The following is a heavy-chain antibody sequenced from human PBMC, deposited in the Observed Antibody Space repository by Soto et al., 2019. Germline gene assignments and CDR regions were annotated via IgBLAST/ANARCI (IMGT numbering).Heavy chain of an antibody. Sequence: GGSLRLSCAASGFTFDDYAIHWVRQAPGKGLEWVSGISWNSGSIGYADSVKGRFTISRDNAKNSLYLQMNSLRAEDTALYYCAKDILYDYGSGSYFVYWGQGTLVTVSS. CDR3: AKDILYDYGSGSYFVY. D-gene: IGHD3-10*01. J-gene: IGHJ4*02. V-gene: IGHV3-9*01. CDR1: GFTFDDYA. CDR2: ISWNSGSI.